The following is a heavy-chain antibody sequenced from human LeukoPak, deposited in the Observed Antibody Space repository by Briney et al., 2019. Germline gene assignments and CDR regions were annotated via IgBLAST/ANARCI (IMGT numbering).Heavy chain of an antibody. J-gene: IGHJ3*02. CDR3: ARSSGWYDAFDI. CDR2: IYTSGST. Sequence: SETLSLTCTVSGGSISSYYWNWIRQPAGKGLEWIGRIYTSGSTNYNPSLKSRVTMPVDTSKNQFSLKLSSVTAADTAVYYCARSSGWYDAFDIWGQGTMVTVSS. V-gene: IGHV4-4*07. CDR1: GGSISSYY. D-gene: IGHD6-19*01.